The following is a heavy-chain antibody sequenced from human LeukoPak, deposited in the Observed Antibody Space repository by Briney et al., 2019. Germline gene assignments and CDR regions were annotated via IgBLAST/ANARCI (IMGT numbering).Heavy chain of an antibody. CDR1: GYTFTSYY. D-gene: IGHD3-22*01. CDR3: ARDSGDSSGYYPDYFDY. J-gene: IGHJ4*02. Sequence: ASVKVSCKASGYTFTSYYVHWVRQAPGQGLEWMGIMNPSGGATTYAQTFKGRLTMTRDTSTSTVYMELSSLRSDDTAVYYCARDSGDSSGYYPDYFDYWGQGTLVTVSS. CDR2: MNPSGGAT. V-gene: IGHV1-46*01.